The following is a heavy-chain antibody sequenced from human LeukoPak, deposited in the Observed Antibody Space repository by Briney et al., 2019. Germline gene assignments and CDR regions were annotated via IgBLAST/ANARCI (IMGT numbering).Heavy chain of an antibody. CDR2: IYYNEAT. CDR1: GGSIKNSNYY. D-gene: IGHD6-19*01. Sequence: SETLSLTCTVSGGSIKNSNYYWGWICQPPGKGLEWIATIYYNEATQYNPSLKSRVTISVDTSKNQFSLKLTSVTAADAAIYYCAREVRISAVADTGDYWAKGTLVTVSS. V-gene: IGHV4-39*01. J-gene: IGHJ4*02. CDR3: AREVRISAVADTGDY.